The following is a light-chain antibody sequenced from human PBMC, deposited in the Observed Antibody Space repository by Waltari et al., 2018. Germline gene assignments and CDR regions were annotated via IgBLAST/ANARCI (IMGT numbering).Light chain of an antibody. Sequence: QSVLTQPPSVSAAPGQKVTIPCPGSRPTIGNYFVTWYHHPPAATPTLLIYDNKKRPSGIPERFSASKSGTSATLDITGLQIGDEADYYCATWDNSLTAVVFGGGTKLTVL. J-gene: IGLJ2*01. CDR1: RPTIGNYF. V-gene: IGLV1-51*01. CDR2: DNK. CDR3: ATWDNSLTAVV.